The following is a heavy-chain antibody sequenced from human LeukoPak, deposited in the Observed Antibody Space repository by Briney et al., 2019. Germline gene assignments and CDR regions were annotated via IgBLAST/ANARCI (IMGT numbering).Heavy chain of an antibody. V-gene: IGHV3-30*02. J-gene: IGHJ4*02. D-gene: IGHD3-9*01. Sequence: GGSLRLSCAASGFTFSSYGMHWVHQAPGKGLEWVAFIRYDGSNKYYADSVKGRFTISRDNSKNTLYLQMNSLRAEDTAVYYCAKGWLLGPDYFDYWGQGTLVTVSS. CDR3: AKGWLLGPDYFDY. CDR2: IRYDGSNK. CDR1: GFTFSSYG.